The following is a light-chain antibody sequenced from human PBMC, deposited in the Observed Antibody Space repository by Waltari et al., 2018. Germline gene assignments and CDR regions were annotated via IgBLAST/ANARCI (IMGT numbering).Light chain of an antibody. J-gene: IGLJ3*02. Sequence: SSELTQDTAVSVALGQTVRLICQGYGLRGYYFSCYQQKPGQAPLLVIYGENNRPSGIPDRFSGSRSGNTASLTITGAQAEDEAEYYCNSRDSSGNHVVFGGGTRLSVL. V-gene: IGLV3-19*01. CDR3: NSRDSSGNHVV. CDR1: GLRGYY. CDR2: GEN.